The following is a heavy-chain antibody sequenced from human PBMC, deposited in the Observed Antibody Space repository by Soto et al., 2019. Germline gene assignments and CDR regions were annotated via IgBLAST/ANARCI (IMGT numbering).Heavy chain of an antibody. Sequence: QVQLVESGGGVVQPGGSLRLSCAASGFAFSTYPMHWVRQAPGKGLEWMAVISNDGSDKYYADSVKGRFTISRDNSKNTLYLQMNSLRGEDTAVYYCARGDGGGYFFVYWGQGSLVTVSS. CDR1: GFAFSTYP. CDR2: ISNDGSDK. J-gene: IGHJ4*02. D-gene: IGHD1-26*01. V-gene: IGHV3-30-3*01. CDR3: ARGDGGGYFFVY.